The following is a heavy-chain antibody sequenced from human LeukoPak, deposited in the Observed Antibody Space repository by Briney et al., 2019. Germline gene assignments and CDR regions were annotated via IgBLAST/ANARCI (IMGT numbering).Heavy chain of an antibody. V-gene: IGHV4-59*01. D-gene: IGHD5-18*01. CDR2: IYYSGST. CDR1: GGSISSYY. CDR3: ARGGYSYGLDY. Sequence: SETLSLTCTVSGGSISSYYWSWIRQPPGKGLEWIGYIYYSGSTDYNPSLKSRVTISVDTSKNQFSLKLSSVTAADTAVYYCARGGYSYGLDYWGQGTLVTVSS. J-gene: IGHJ4*02.